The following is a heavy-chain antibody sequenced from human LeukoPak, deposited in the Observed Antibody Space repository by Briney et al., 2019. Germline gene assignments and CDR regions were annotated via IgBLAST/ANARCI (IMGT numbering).Heavy chain of an antibody. CDR3: ARGFSSTVRGACFMDV. CDR2: IKQQGSET. V-gene: IGHV3-7*01. D-gene: IGHD3-10*01. Sequence: PGGSLRLSCAASGFTFSTYWKSWVRQVPGKGLEWVANIKQQGSETYYVDSVKGRFTVSRGNAKNSLYLQMNSLRAEDTGVYYCARGFSSTVRGACFMDVWGKGTTVTVSS. CDR1: GFTFSTYW. J-gene: IGHJ6*03.